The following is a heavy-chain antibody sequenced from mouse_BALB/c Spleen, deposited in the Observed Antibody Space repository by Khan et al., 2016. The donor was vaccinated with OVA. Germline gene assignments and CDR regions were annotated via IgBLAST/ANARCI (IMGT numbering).Heavy chain of an antibody. CDR2: INPSNGNT. Sequence: QVQLQQSGAELARPGASVKMSCKASGYTFTTYTMHWVKQRPGQGLEWIGYINPSNGNTNYNQKFKDKSTLNADKSSSTAYMQLSSLTSDYSAVYYCAREGSYYRSDGWFSYWGQGTLVTVSA. CDR1: GYTFTTYT. V-gene: IGHV1-4*01. J-gene: IGHJ3*01. CDR3: AREGSYYRSDGWFSY. D-gene: IGHD2-14*01.